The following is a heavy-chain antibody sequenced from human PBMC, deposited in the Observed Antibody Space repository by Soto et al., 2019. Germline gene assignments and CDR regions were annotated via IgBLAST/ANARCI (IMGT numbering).Heavy chain of an antibody. J-gene: IGHJ5*02. V-gene: IGHV6-1*01. CDR2: TYYRSKWYN. CDR1: GDSVSSNSAA. D-gene: IGHD6-13*01. CDR3: ARGGGQQLAFWFDP. Sequence: SQTLSLTCAISGDSVSSNSAAWNWIRQSPSRGLEWLGRTYYRSKWYNDYAVSVKSRITINPDTSKKQFSLQLNSVTPEDTAVYYCARGGGQQLAFWFDPWGQGTLVTVS.